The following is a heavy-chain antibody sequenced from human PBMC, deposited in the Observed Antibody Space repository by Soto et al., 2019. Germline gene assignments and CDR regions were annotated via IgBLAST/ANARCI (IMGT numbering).Heavy chain of an antibody. CDR2: ISGYNGNA. J-gene: IGHJ5*02. V-gene: IGHV1-18*01. CDR1: GYTFSSHG. D-gene: IGHD2-15*01. CDR3: AREGSYGWYDG. Sequence: QVQLVQSGAEVRKPGASVKVSCKASGYTFSSHGIIWVRQAPGQGLEWMGWISGYNGNAKYAQRFQGRVTMTTDTSTSTVYMDLRSLGSDDSAVYYCAREGSYGWYDGWGQGTLVTVSS.